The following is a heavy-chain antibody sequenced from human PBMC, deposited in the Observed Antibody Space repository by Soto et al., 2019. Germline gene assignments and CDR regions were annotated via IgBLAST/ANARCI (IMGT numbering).Heavy chain of an antibody. CDR2: TYYRSKWYN. V-gene: IGHV6-1*01. CDR3: ARDGLSHSSGWYYFDY. D-gene: IGHD6-19*01. Sequence: SQTLSLTCAISGDSVSSNSAAWNWIRQSPSRGLEWLGRTYYRSKWYNDYAVSVKSRITINPDTSKNQFSLQLNSVTPEDTAVYYCARDGLSHSSGWYYFDYWGQGTLVTVSS. CDR1: GDSVSSNSAA. J-gene: IGHJ4*02.